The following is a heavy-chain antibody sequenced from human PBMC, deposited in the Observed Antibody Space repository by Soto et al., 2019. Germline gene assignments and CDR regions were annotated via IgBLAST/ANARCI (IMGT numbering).Heavy chain of an antibody. D-gene: IGHD3-16*01. J-gene: IGHJ4*02. CDR1: GFTFSHYS. CDR3: ARVEGGGLDY. V-gene: IGHV3-48*02. Sequence: PGGSLTLSCAASGFTFSHYSMNWVRQAPGKGLEWISYISWNSDTVFYADSVKGRFTSSRDNAKNSLYLQMNRLRDGDTAVYYCARVEGGGLDYWGQGALVTVSS. CDR2: ISWNSDTV.